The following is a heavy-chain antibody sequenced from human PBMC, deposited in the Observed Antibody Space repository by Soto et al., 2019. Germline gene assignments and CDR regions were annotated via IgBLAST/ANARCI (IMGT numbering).Heavy chain of an antibody. CDR3: AIKLLGGWFDP. J-gene: IGHJ5*02. Sequence: SETLSLTGAVYGGSFSGYYWSWIRQPPGKGLEWIGEINHSGSTTHNPSLKSRVTISVDTSKNQFSLKLSSVTAADTAVYYCAIKLLGGWFDPWGQGTLVTVSS. CDR1: GGSFSGYY. D-gene: IGHD2-15*01. CDR2: INHSGST. V-gene: IGHV4-34*01.